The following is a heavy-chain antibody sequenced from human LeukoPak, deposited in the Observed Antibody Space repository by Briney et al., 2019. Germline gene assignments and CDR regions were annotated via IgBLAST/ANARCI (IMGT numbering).Heavy chain of an antibody. Sequence: SETLSLTCTVSGGSIKTYYWSWIRQPPGKGLEWTGEINHSGSTNYNPSLKSRVTISVDTSKNQFSLKLSSVTAADTAVYYCARIIAAAGKIGWFDPWGQGTLVTVSS. J-gene: IGHJ5*02. D-gene: IGHD6-13*01. CDR1: GGSIKTYY. V-gene: IGHV4-34*01. CDR3: ARIIAAAGKIGWFDP. CDR2: INHSGST.